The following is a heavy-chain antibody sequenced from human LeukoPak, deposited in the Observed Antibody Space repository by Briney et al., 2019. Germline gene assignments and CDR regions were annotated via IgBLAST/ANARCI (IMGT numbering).Heavy chain of an antibody. D-gene: IGHD2-15*01. J-gene: IGHJ3*02. CDR1: GYTISSDYY. Sequence: PSETLSLTCAVSGYTISSDYYWGWIGQPPGKGLEWIGSIYHSGSTYYNPSLKSRVTISVDTSKNQSSLKLSSVTAADTAVYYCARDVGYCSGGSCPDAFDIWGQGTMVTVSS. CDR3: ARDVGYCSGGSCPDAFDI. CDR2: IYHSGST. V-gene: IGHV4-38-2*02.